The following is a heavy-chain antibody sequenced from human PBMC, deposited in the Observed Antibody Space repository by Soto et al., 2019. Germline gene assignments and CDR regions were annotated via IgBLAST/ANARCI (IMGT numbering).Heavy chain of an antibody. CDR2: INNDGSTT. CDR1: GFTFSSYW. Sequence: PGGSLRLSCAASGFTFSSYWLHWVRQAPGKGLVWVSRINNDGSTTTYADSVKGRFTISRDAAKNTLYLEMNGLRAEDTGVYYCLRGYSGTYRIDYWGQGTPVTVSS. CDR3: LRGYSGTYRIDY. D-gene: IGHD1-26*01. J-gene: IGHJ4*02. V-gene: IGHV3-74*01.